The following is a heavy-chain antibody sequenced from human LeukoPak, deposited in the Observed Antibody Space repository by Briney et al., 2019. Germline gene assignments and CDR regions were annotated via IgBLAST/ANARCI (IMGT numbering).Heavy chain of an antibody. Sequence: PGGSLRLSCAASGFNFSSYWMHWVRQAPGKGLVWVSHINRDGSSTSYADSVKGRFTISRDNAKNTLSLQMKSLRAEDTAVYYCVRDRGYSIHYWGQGTLVTVSS. CDR3: VRDRGYSIHY. CDR1: GFNFSSYW. CDR2: INRDGSST. J-gene: IGHJ4*02. V-gene: IGHV3-74*01. D-gene: IGHD5-18*01.